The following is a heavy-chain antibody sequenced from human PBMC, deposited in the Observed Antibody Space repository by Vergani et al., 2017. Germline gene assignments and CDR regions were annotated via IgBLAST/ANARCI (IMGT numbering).Heavy chain of an antibody. CDR1: GFTFSSYA. J-gene: IGHJ4*02. D-gene: IGHD3-22*01. V-gene: IGHV3-23*01. CDR2: LSGSGGST. Sequence: EVQLLESGGGLVQPGGSLRLSCAASGFTFSSYAMSWVRQAPGKGLEWVSALSGSGGSTYYADSVKGRFTISRDNSKNTLYLQMNSLRAEDTAVYYCAKAMYYYDSSGPLDYWGQGTLVTVSS. CDR3: AKAMYYYDSSGPLDY.